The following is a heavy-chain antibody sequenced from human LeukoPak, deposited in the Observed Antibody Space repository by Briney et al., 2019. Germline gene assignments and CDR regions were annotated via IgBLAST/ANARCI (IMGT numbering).Heavy chain of an antibody. V-gene: IGHV5-51*01. D-gene: IGHD3-10*01. CDR1: GYSFTSYW. CDR3: ARHRKGHGSGRAMDY. J-gene: IGHJ4*02. Sequence: GESLKISCKGSGYSFTSYWIGWVRQIPGKGLEWMGIIYPGDSDTRYSPSFQGQVTISADKSISTAYLQWSSLKASDTAMYYCARHRKGHGSGRAMDYWGQGTLVTVSS. CDR2: IYPGDSDT.